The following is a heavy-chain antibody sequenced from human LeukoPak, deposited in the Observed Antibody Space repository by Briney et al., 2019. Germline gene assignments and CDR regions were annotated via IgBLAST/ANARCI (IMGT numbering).Heavy chain of an antibody. Sequence: GGSLRLSCAASGSTFSIYSMNWVRQAPGKGLEWVSSISSSSSFIYYADSVKGRFTISRDNAKNSLYLQMNSLRAEDTAVYFCATASGAGGFLHRWGQGILVTVSS. V-gene: IGHV3-21*01. J-gene: IGHJ4*02. CDR3: ATASGAGGFLHR. CDR1: GSTFSIYS. CDR2: ISSSSSFI. D-gene: IGHD1-26*01.